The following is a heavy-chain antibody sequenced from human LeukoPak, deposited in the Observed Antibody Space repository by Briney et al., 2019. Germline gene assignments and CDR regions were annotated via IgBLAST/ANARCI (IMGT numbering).Heavy chain of an antibody. CDR1: GGSFSGYY. V-gene: IGHV4-34*01. CDR3: ARGLVRYYDFWSGLYYFDY. CDR2: INHSGST. J-gene: IGHJ4*02. Sequence: PSETLSLTCAVYGGSFSGYYLSWIRQPQGKGLEWIGVINHSGSTNYNPSLKSRVTISVDTSKNQFSLKLGSVTAADTSVYYCARGLVRYYDFWSGLYYFDYWGQGTLVTVSS. D-gene: IGHD3-3*01.